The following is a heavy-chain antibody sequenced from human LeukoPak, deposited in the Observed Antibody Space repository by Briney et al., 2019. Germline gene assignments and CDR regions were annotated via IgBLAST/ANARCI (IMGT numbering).Heavy chain of an antibody. D-gene: IGHD3-22*01. CDR3: VRLRRSNDRSGYYYYYDY. J-gene: IGHJ4*02. CDR2: ISVRSNYR. CDR1: GYTFSDFS. V-gene: IGHV3-21*01. Sequence: GGSLRLSCAASGYTFSDFSVNWVRQAPGKGLEWVSSISVRSNYRYYADSVRGRFTISRDDARDSLFLQMNSLRAEDTAVYFCVRLRRSNDRSGYYYYYDYWGQGTLVTVSS.